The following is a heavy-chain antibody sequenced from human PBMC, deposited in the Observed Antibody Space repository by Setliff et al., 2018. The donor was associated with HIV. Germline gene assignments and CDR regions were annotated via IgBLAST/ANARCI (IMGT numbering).Heavy chain of an antibody. CDR1: GFTFSDYY. D-gene: IGHD3-3*01. V-gene: IGHV3-11*04. CDR2: ITSSGSTI. Sequence: GGSLRLSCAASGFTFSDYYMSWIRQAPGKGLEWVSYITSSGSTIYYADSVKGRSTISRDNAKSSLYLQMNSLRVEDTAVYYCARDYLYYNLYNGSPVYGMDVWGQGTTVTVSS. CDR3: ARDYLYYNLYNGSPVYGMDV. J-gene: IGHJ6*02.